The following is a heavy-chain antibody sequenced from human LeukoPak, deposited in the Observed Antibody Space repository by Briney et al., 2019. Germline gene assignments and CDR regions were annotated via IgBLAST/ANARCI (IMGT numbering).Heavy chain of an antibody. Sequence: GGSLRLSCAASGFTFSRYWTHWVRHTPGKGLVWVSRINSDGSSTRYADSVKGRFTISRDNAKNTLDLQMSSLRAEDTAVYYCARVDCSGGSCYFDYWGQGALVTVSS. CDR3: ARVDCSGGSCYFDY. CDR2: INSDGSST. J-gene: IGHJ4*02. D-gene: IGHD2-15*01. V-gene: IGHV3-74*01. CDR1: GFTFSRYW.